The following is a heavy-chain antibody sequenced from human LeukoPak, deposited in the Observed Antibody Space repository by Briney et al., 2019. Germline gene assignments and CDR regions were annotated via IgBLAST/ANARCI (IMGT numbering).Heavy chain of an antibody. CDR1: GFSLSSYA. V-gene: IGHV3-30*14. J-gene: IGHJ4*02. Sequence: PGRSLRLSCAASGFSLSSYAMHWVRQAPGKGLEWVAIISYDGSKKYYADSVKGRFTISRDNSKNTLYLQMNSLRAEDTAVYYCARDLRVGAALDYWGQGTLVTVSS. CDR3: ARDLRVGAALDY. CDR2: ISYDGSKK. D-gene: IGHD1-26*01.